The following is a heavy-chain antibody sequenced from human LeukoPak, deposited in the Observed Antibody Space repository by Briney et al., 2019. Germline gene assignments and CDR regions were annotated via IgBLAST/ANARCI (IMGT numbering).Heavy chain of an antibody. Sequence: PSETLSLTCTVSGGSISSSSYYWGWIRQPPGKGLEWIGSIYYSGSTYYNRSLKSRVTISVDTSKNQFSLKLSSVTAADTAVYYCASRATVTTGIDYWGQGTLVTVSS. CDR1: GGSISSSSYY. J-gene: IGHJ4*02. V-gene: IGHV4-39*01. CDR3: ASRATVTTGIDY. CDR2: IYYSGST. D-gene: IGHD4-17*01.